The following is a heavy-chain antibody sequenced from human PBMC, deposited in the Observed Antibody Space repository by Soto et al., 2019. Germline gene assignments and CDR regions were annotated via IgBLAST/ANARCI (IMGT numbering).Heavy chain of an antibody. J-gene: IGHJ6*02. V-gene: IGHV4-59*01. Sequence: PSATLSLTCTVSGGSISSYYWSWIRQPPGKGLEWIGYIYYSGSTNYNPSLKSRVTISVDTSKNQFSLKLSSVTAADTAVYYCARGRLWIAAAGTYYYGMDVWGQGTTVTVSS. D-gene: IGHD6-13*01. CDR2: IYYSGST. CDR1: GGSISSYY. CDR3: ARGRLWIAAAGTYYYGMDV.